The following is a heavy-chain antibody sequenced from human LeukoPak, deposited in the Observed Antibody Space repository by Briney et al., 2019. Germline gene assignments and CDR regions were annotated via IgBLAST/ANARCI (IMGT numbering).Heavy chain of an antibody. CDR1: GFTFSSYA. V-gene: IGHV3-23*01. Sequence: GGSLRLSCAASGFTFSSYAMSWVRQAPGKGLEWVSTVTDHTASIYYAESVKGRFAISRDNSKNTLYLQMNSLRAEDTAVYYCAKDTPLIGDASGWSGNSFDSWGQGTLVTVSS. CDR2: VTDHTASI. D-gene: IGHD6-19*01. J-gene: IGHJ4*02. CDR3: AKDTPLIGDASGWSGNSFDS.